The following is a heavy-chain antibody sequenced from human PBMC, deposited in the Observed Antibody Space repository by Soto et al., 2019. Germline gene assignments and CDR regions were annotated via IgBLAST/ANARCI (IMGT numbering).Heavy chain of an antibody. Sequence: SETLSLTCAVYGGSFSGFYWSWIRQPPGKGLEWIGYINYSGSTNYNPFLKSRVTISVYTSKNQFSLKLSSVTAADTAVYYCARQGVCSSTSCYAPVDYWGQGTLVTVSS. CDR2: INYSGST. V-gene: IGHV4-59*01. D-gene: IGHD2-2*01. CDR3: ARQGVCSSTSCYAPVDY. J-gene: IGHJ4*02. CDR1: GGSFSGFY.